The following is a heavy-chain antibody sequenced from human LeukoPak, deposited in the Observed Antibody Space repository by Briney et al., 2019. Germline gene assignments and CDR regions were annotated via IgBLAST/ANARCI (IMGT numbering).Heavy chain of an antibody. Sequence: GGSLRLSCAASGFSFSSYWMSWVRQAPGKGLEWVANIIQGGSEKYYVDSVKGRFTISRDKAKNSLSLQMNSLRVEDTAVYYCAREIMVRGVISPDYYPDYWGQGTLVTVSS. J-gene: IGHJ4*02. CDR1: GFSFSSYW. V-gene: IGHV3-7*03. CDR2: IIQGGSEK. CDR3: AREIMVRGVISPDYYPDY. D-gene: IGHD3-10*01.